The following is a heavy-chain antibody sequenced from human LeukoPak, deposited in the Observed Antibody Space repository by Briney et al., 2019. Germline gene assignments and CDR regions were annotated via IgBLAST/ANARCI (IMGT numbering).Heavy chain of an antibody. CDR3: TRRVAAHTDYFDY. Sequence: SETLSLTCTVSGGSISSRNYYWGWIRQPPGKGLELIGSIYYSGSTYYNPSLKSRVTISVDTSKNQFSLKLISVTAADTAVYYCTRRVAAHTDYFDYWGQGTLVTVSS. CDR2: IYYSGST. D-gene: IGHD6-6*01. J-gene: IGHJ4*02. V-gene: IGHV4-39*01. CDR1: GGSISSRNYY.